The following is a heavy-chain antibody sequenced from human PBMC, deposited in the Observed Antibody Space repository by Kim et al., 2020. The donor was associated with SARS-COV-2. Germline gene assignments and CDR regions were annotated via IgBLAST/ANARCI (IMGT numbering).Heavy chain of an antibody. V-gene: IGHV3-23*01. D-gene: IGHD3-10*01. CDR3: AKDLMVRGVIIGGDRDTWNDY. Sequence: FTISRDNSKNTLYLQMNSLRAEDTAVYYCAKDLMVRGVIIGGDRDTWNDYWGQGTLVTVSS. J-gene: IGHJ4*02.